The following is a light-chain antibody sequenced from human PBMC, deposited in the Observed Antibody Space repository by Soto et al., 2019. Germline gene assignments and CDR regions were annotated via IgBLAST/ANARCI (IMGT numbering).Light chain of an antibody. Sequence: EIVLTQSPGTLSLSPGERATLSCRASQSVSSSYLAWYQQKPGQPPRLLIYGASSRATGIPDRFSGSGSGTEFTLTISSLQSEDFAVYYCQHYGSSSWTFGQGTKVDIK. V-gene: IGKV3-20*01. CDR2: GAS. CDR3: QHYGSSSWT. J-gene: IGKJ1*01. CDR1: QSVSSSY.